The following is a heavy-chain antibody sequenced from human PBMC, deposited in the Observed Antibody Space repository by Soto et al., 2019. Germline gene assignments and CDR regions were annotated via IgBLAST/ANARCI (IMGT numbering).Heavy chain of an antibody. Sequence: SQTLSLTCAISGASVSSNIAAWNWIRQSPSRGLEWLGRTYYRSKWYNYYAVSVKSRITINPDTSKNQFSLQLKSVTPEDTAVYYCARTPADEAAPVNYGMDVWGQGTTVTVSS. D-gene: IGHD6-6*01. V-gene: IGHV6-1*01. J-gene: IGHJ6*02. CDR2: TYYRSKWYN. CDR3: ARTPADEAAPVNYGMDV. CDR1: GASVSSNIAA.